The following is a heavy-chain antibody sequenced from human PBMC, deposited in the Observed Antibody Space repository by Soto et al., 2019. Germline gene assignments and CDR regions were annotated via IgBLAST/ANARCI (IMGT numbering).Heavy chain of an antibody. D-gene: IGHD6-13*01. CDR2: ISYDGSNK. CDR3: AKDRYSSSWYSNYYYYYGMDV. J-gene: IGHJ6*02. V-gene: IGHV3-30*18. CDR1: GFTFSSYG. Sequence: QVQLVESGGGVVQPGRSLRLSCAASGFTFSSYGMHWVRQAPGKGLEWVAAISYDGSNKYYADSVKGRFTIPRDNSKNTLYLQMNSLRAEDTAVYYCAKDRYSSSWYSNYYYYYGMDVWGQGTTVTVSS.